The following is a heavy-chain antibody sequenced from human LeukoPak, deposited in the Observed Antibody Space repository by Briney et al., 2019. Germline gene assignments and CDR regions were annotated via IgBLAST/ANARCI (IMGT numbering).Heavy chain of an antibody. Sequence: ASVKVSCKASGYTFTGYYMHWVRQATGQGLEWMGWMNPNSGNTGYAQKFQGRVTMTRNTSISTAYMELSSLRSEDTAVYYCARALVRGVITGGYWGQGTLVTVSS. CDR1: GYTFTGYY. CDR2: MNPNSGNT. CDR3: ARALVRGVITGGY. D-gene: IGHD3-10*01. V-gene: IGHV1-8*02. J-gene: IGHJ4*02.